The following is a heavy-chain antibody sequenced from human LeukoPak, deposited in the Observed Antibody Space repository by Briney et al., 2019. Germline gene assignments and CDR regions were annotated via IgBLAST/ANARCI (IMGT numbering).Heavy chain of an antibody. V-gene: IGHV1-18*01. Sequence: ASVKVSCKASGYTFTSYGISWVRQAPGQGLEWMGWISAYNGNTNYAQKLQGGVTMTTDTSTSTAYMELRSLRSDDTAVYYCARDRNLLRYFDWPIGKFDYWGQGTLVTVSS. D-gene: IGHD3-9*01. CDR2: ISAYNGNT. CDR3: ARDRNLLRYFDWPIGKFDY. J-gene: IGHJ4*02. CDR1: GYTFTSYG.